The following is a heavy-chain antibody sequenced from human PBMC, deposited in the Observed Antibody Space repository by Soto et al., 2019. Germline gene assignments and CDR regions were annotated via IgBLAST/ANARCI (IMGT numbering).Heavy chain of an antibody. J-gene: IGHJ4*02. D-gene: IGHD1-1*01. V-gene: IGHV1-2*02. Sequence: QVQLVQSGAEVRKPGASVKVSCKASGYTFSDYYIHWVRQAPGQGLEWMGWINPNSGGTKYAPKFKGGVTMTRATSITTAYMELSRLRSGDTAVYYCAREPATAKPEGVDFWGQGTLVTVSS. CDR1: GYTFSDYY. CDR2: INPNSGGT. CDR3: AREPATAKPEGVDF.